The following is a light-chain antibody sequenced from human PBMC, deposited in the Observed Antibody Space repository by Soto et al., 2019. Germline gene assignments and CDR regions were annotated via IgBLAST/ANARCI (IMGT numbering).Light chain of an antibody. Sequence: QSALTQPASVSGSPGQSITIPCTGTSSDVGGYNYVSWYQHHPGKAPKLMIYDVSERPSGVSNRLSGSKSGNTASLTISDLQAEDEADYYCSSYTSASTLVVFGEGTKLNVL. V-gene: IGLV2-14*03. CDR3: SSYTSASTLVV. CDR1: SSDVGGYNY. J-gene: IGLJ2*01. CDR2: DVS.